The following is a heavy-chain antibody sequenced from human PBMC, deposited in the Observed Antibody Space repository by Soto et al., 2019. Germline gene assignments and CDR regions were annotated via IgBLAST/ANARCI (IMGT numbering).Heavy chain of an antibody. V-gene: IGHV1-69*02. Sequence: QVQLVQSGAEVKKPGSSVNVSCKASGGTFSSYSINWVRQAPGQGLEWMGRIIPILGIANYAQKFQGRVTIAPDKSANTGSMGLSSLRSEHTAIYYHAKGLSRLTVREHCYFALWGRGTPVMVSS. D-gene: IGHD4-17*01. J-gene: IGHJ2*01. CDR2: IIPILGIA. CDR1: GGTFSSYS. CDR3: AKGLSRLTVREHCYFAL.